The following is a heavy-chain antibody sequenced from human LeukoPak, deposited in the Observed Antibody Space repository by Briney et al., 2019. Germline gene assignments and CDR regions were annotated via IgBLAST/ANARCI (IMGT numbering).Heavy chain of an antibody. CDR2: IYYSGSS. V-gene: IGHV4-39*01. J-gene: IGHJ4*02. D-gene: IGHD3-22*01. CDR1: GASISSSSYD. Sequence: PSQTLSLTCTVSGASISSSSYDWGWIRQPPGKGLEWIGSIYYSGSSSYHPSLNRRVTISVDTSKNQLSLRLRSVTAADTAVYFCARRIVVIAAYYFDYWGQGTLVTVSS. CDR3: ARRIVVIAAYYFDY.